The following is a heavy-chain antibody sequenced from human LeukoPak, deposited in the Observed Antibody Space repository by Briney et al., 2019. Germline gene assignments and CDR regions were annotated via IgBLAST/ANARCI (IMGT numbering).Heavy chain of an antibody. D-gene: IGHD1-26*01. V-gene: IGHV3-23*01. J-gene: IGHJ6*03. CDR2: ISGSGGST. CDR1: GFTFSSYG. CDR3: AKSSGGYFSYYYYMDV. Sequence: PGGSLRLSCAGSGFTFSSYGMSWVRQAPGKGLEWVSAISGSGGSTYYADSVKGRFTISRDNSKNTLYMQMNSLRAEDTAVYYCAKSSGGYFSYYYYMDVWGKGTTVTVSS.